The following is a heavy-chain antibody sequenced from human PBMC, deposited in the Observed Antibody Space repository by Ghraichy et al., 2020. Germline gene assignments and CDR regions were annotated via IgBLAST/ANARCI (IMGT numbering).Heavy chain of an antibody. CDR1: GGSISSYY. CDR2: IYYSGST. CDR3: ARHSASLGYGDENWYFDL. D-gene: IGHD4-17*01. J-gene: IGHJ2*01. V-gene: IGHV4-59*08. Sequence: SETLSLTCTVSGGSISSYYWSWIRQPPGKGLEWIGYIYYSGSTNYNPSLKSRVTISVDTSKNQFSLKLSSVTAADTAVYYCARHSASLGYGDENWYFDLWGRGTLVTVSS.